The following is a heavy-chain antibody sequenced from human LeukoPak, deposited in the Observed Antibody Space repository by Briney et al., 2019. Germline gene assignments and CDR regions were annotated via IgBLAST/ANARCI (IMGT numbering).Heavy chain of an antibody. D-gene: IGHD3-10*02. J-gene: IGHJ4*02. CDR2: INHSGST. V-gene: IGHV4-34*01. CDR1: GGSFSGYY. Sequence: SETLSLTCAVYGGSFSGYYWSWIRQPPGKGLEWIGEINHSGSTNYNPSLKSRVTISVDTSKDQFSLKLSSVTAADTAVYYCARGNMVGELLDWGQGTLVTVSS. CDR3: ARGNMVGELLD.